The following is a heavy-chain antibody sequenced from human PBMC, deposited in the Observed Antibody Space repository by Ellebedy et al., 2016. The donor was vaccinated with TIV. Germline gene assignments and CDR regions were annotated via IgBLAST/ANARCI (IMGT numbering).Heavy chain of an antibody. CDR2: IWYDGSNK. J-gene: IGHJ6*02. V-gene: IGHV3-33*08. Sequence: GESLKISCAASGFTFSSYGMHWVRQAPGKGLEWVAVIWYDGSNKYYADSVKGRFTISRDNSKNTLYLQMNSLRAEDTAVYYCARDLSPYSSSWYSPLGGMDVWGQGTTVTVSS. CDR3: ARDLSPYSSSWYSPLGGMDV. CDR1: GFTFSSYG. D-gene: IGHD6-13*01.